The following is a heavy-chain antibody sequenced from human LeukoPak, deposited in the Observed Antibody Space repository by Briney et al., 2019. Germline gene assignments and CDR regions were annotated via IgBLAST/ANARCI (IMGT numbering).Heavy chain of an antibody. V-gene: IGHV3-30*18. Sequence: GGSLRLSCAASGIPFSSYGMHFVRQAPGKGLEWVAVISYDGSNKYYADSVKGRFTISRDNSKNTLYLQMNSLRAEDTAVYYCANDLTYYYDSSGYPSYSFHYGRQGTLVTVSS. CDR1: GIPFSSYG. CDR3: ANDLTYYYDSSGYPSYSFHY. CDR2: ISYDGSNK. D-gene: IGHD3-22*01. J-gene: IGHJ4*02.